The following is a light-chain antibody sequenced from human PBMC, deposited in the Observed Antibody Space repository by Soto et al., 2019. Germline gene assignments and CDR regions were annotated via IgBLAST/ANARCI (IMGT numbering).Light chain of an antibody. Sequence: VLTQSPGTLSVSPGDRATLSCRGSQSVSNNYLAWYQQKPGQAPRLLIYGASTRATGIPARFSGSGSGTEFTLSISSLQSEDFAVYYCQQXNNWPPITCGQGTRLEIK. J-gene: IGKJ5*01. CDR1: QSVSNN. V-gene: IGKV3D-15*01. CDR3: QQXNNWPPIT. CDR2: GAS.